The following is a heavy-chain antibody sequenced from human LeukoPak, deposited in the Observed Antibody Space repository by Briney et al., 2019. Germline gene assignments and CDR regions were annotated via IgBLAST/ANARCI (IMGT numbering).Heavy chain of an antibody. Sequence: GSSVKVSCKASEGTVSSYATSWVRQAPGQGLEWMGGIIPIFGTANYAQKFQGRVTITADESTSTAYIELSSLRSEDTAVYYCARGDYCSSTSCYLFDYFDYWGQGTLVTVSS. CDR3: ARGDYCSSTSCYLFDYFDY. V-gene: IGHV1-69*01. J-gene: IGHJ4*02. D-gene: IGHD2-2*01. CDR2: IIPIFGTA. CDR1: EGTVSSYA.